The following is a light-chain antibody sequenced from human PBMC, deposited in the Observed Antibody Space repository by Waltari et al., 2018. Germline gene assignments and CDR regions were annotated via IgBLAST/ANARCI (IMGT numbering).Light chain of an antibody. V-gene: IGLV3-21*04. CDR3: LVWHSTIDHQGV. CDR2: YDS. CDR1: NIGSKS. J-gene: IGLJ2*01. Sequence: SYVVTQSPSVSVAPGETARITWGGDNIGSKSALWYQQRPGQAPVLVISYDSDRPSGIPERFSGSNSGNTATLTISWVEAEDEADYYCLVWHSTIDHQGVFGGGTKLIVL.